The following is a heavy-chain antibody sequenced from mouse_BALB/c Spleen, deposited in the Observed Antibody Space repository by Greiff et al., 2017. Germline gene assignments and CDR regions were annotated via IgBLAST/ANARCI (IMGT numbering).Heavy chain of an antibody. CDR3: ARRGSSRAMDY. V-gene: IGHV5-6*01. D-gene: IGHD1-1*01. J-gene: IGHJ4*01. CDR2: ISSGGSYT. CDR1: GFTFSSYG. Sequence: EVQLVESGGDLVKPGGSLKLSCAASGFTFSSYGMSWVRQTPDKRLEWVATISSGGSYTYYPDSVKGRFTISRDNAKNTLYLQMSSLKSEDTAMYYCARRGSSRAMDYWGQGTSVTVSS.